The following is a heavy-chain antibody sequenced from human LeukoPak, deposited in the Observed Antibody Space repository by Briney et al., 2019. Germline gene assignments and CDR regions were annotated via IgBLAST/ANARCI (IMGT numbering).Heavy chain of an antibody. CDR1: GFSFSSYS. CDR2: IRSSTTTI. D-gene: IGHD3-3*01. J-gene: IGHJ4*02. V-gene: IGHV3-48*01. CDR3: ARTPYDFWSASYSYYFDY. Sequence: GGSLRLSCAASGFSFSSYSMNWVRQAPGKGLEWVSYIRSSTTTIYYADSVKGRFTISRDNAKNSLYLQMNSLRAEDTAVFYCARTPYDFWSASYSYYFDYWGQGTLVTVSS.